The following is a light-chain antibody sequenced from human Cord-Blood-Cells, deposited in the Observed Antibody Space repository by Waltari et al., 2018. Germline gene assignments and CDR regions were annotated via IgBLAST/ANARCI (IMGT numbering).Light chain of an antibody. V-gene: IGLV1-44*01. J-gene: IGLJ1*01. CDR3: AAWDDSLNGYV. CDR2: SNN. CDR1: SPPIGGNT. Sequence: SVLPHPPSASGTPSQRVTISRSRGSPPIGGNTVTWSQQLPGTATKLLIYSNNQRPSGVPDRFSGSKSGTSASLAISGLQSEDEADYYCAAWDDSLNGYVFGTGTKVTVL.